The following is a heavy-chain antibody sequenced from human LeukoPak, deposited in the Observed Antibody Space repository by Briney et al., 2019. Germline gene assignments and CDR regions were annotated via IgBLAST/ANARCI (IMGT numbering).Heavy chain of an antibody. CDR1: GFTFSSYR. D-gene: IGHD6-19*01. V-gene: IGHV3-74*01. Sequence: GGSLRLSCAASGFTFSSYRMHWVRQTPEKGLVWVSRITSDGSSTNYADSVKGRFTISRDNAKSTLYLQMNSLRAEDTAVDYCARVSTVAGRPFDYWGQGTLVTVSS. J-gene: IGHJ4*02. CDR3: ARVSTVAGRPFDY. CDR2: ITSDGSST.